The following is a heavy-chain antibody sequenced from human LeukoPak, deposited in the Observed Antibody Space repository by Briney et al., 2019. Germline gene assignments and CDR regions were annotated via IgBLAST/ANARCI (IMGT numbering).Heavy chain of an antibody. CDR3: ARQLPYCGGDCYSEFGMFDY. V-gene: IGHV5-51*01. CDR2: IYPDDSDT. J-gene: IGHJ4*02. CDR1: GYRFANFW. D-gene: IGHD2-21*02. Sequence: GESLKISCKGSGYRFANFWIGWVRQMPGKGLEWMGIIYPDDSDTRDSPSFQGQVTISADKSISTAYLQWSSLKASDTAIYFCARQLPYCGGDCYSEFGMFDYWGQGTLVTVSS.